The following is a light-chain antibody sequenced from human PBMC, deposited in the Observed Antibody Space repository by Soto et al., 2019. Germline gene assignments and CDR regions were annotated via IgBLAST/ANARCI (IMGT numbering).Light chain of an antibody. J-gene: IGLJ3*02. CDR1: SGSIASNY. Sequence: NFMLTQPHSVSESPGKTVTISCTRSSGSIASNYVQWYQQRPGSAPTTVIYEDNQRPSGVPDRFSGSIDSSSNSASLTISGLKTEDEADYYCQSYDSSLRLVFGGGTQLTVL. CDR2: EDN. CDR3: QSYDSSLRLV. V-gene: IGLV6-57*03.